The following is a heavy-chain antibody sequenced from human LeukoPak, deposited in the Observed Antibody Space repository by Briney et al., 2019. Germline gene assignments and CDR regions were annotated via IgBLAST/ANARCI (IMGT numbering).Heavy chain of an antibody. CDR1: GGSISSYY. J-gene: IGHJ4*02. D-gene: IGHD3-3*01. Sequence: SETLSLTCTVSGGSISSYYWSWIRQPPGKGLEWIGYIYYSGSTNYNPCLKSRVTISVDTSKNQFSLKLSSVTAAGTAVYYCARVGVFGVVIGYFDYWGQGTLATVSS. CDR2: IYYSGST. V-gene: IGHV4-59*01. CDR3: ARVGVFGVVIGYFDY.